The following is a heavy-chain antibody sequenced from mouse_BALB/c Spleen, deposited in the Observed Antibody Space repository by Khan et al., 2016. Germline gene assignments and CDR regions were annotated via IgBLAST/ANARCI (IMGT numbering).Heavy chain of an antibody. Sequence: VPLQPPVPSLFLPFFSFNISFHFSFYTFTDYAMHWVKQSHAKSLEWIGVISTYSGNTNYNQKFKGKATMTVDKSSSTVYMELARLTSEDSAIYYCVREDYDPGWFAYWGQGTLVTVSA. CDR2: ISTYSGNT. CDR1: FYTFTDYA. CDR3: VREDYDPGWFAY. V-gene: IGHV1S137*01. J-gene: IGHJ3*01. D-gene: IGHD2-4*01.